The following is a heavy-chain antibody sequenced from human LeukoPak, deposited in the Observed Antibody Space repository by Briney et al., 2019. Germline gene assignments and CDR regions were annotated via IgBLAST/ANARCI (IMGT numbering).Heavy chain of an antibody. Sequence: PGGYLRLYCAGSGFTVSREYMSWVRQAPGRGLAWVSVIYSDGRTYYADSVKGRFTISRDNSKNAVSLQMNRLRTYDTAVYYCARGVAGAFDIWGQGTLVTVSS. J-gene: IGHJ3*02. CDR3: ARGVAGAFDI. CDR2: IYSDGRT. CDR1: GFTVSREY. V-gene: IGHV3-66*02.